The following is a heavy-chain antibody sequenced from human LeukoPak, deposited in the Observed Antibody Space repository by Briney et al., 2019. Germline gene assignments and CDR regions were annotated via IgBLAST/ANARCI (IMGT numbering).Heavy chain of an antibody. V-gene: IGHV1-2*02. D-gene: IGHD3-3*01. CDR1: GYTFIGYY. CDR2: INPNSGGA. CDR3: ARGITIFGVVITSYFDP. J-gene: IGHJ5*02. Sequence: ASVKVSCKASGYTFIGYYMHWVRQAPGQGLEWMGWINPNSGGANYAQKFQGRVTMTRDTSISTAYMELSRLRYDDTAVYYCARGITIFGVVITSYFDPWGQGTLVTVSS.